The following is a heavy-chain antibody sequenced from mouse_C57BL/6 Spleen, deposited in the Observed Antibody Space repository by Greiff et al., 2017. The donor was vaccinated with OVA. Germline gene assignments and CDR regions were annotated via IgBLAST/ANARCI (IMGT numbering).Heavy chain of an antibody. CDR2: IFPGSGST. J-gene: IGHJ3*01. Sequence: VQLQQSGPELVKPGASVKISCKASGYTFTDYYINWVKQRPGQGLEWIGWIFPGSGSTYYNEKFKGKATLTVDKSSSTAYMLLSSLTSEDSAVYFCASIYDGYFSWCAYWGQGTLVTVSA. D-gene: IGHD2-3*01. V-gene: IGHV1-75*01. CDR3: ASIYDGYFSWCAY. CDR1: GYTFTDYY.